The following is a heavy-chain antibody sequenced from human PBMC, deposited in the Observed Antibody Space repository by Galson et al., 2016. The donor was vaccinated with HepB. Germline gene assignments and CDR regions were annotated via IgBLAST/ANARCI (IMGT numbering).Heavy chain of an antibody. CDR2: VHPGDSTT. J-gene: IGHJ5*02. D-gene: IGHD1-14*01. CDR3: VGHRKIRKAGWFDP. V-gene: IGHV5-51*01. Sequence: QSGAEVKKPGESLKISCKHSGSSFSNFWIGWVRQVPGKGLQWMGIVHPGDSTTHYSPSFEGQVTMSADKSTSTAFLQWTSLKASDTAIYYCVGHRKIRKAGWFDPWGQGTLVTVSS. CDR1: GSSFSNFW.